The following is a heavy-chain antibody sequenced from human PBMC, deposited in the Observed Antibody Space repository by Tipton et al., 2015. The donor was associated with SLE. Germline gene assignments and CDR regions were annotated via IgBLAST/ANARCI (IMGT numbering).Heavy chain of an antibody. CDR3: ARVFPFDFWSGYFYGMDV. D-gene: IGHD3-3*01. J-gene: IGHJ6*02. Sequence: FLRLSCAASGFTFSSYAMSWVRQAPGKGLEWVANIKQDGSEKYYVDSVKGRFTISRDNAKNSLYLQMNSLRAEDTAVYYCARVFPFDFWSGYFYGMDVWGQGTTVTVSS. V-gene: IGHV3-7*03. CDR2: IKQDGSEK. CDR1: GFTFSSYA.